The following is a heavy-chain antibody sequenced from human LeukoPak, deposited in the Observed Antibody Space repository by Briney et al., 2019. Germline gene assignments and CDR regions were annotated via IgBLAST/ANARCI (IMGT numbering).Heavy chain of an antibody. V-gene: IGHV4-39*01. Sequence: SETLSLTCTVSGGSISSSSYYWGWIRQPPGKGLEWIGSIYYSGSTYYNPSLKSRVTISVDTSKNQFSLKLSSVTAADMAVYYCARLGKMPYFDYWGQGTLVTVSS. CDR1: GGSISSSSYY. CDR2: IYYSGST. D-gene: IGHD1-1*01. J-gene: IGHJ4*02. CDR3: ARLGKMPYFDY.